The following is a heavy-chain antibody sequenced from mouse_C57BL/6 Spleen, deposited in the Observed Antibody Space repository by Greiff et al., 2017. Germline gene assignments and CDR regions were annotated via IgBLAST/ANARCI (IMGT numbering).Heavy chain of an antibody. J-gene: IGHJ4*01. V-gene: IGHV5-17*01. CDR3: ARPGSLRRGAMDY. D-gene: IGHD3-1*01. Sequence: EVQLQESGGGLVKPGGSLKLSCAASGFTFSDYGMHWVRQAPEKGLEWVAYISSGSSTIYYADTVKGRFTISRDNAKNTLFLQMTSLRSEDTAMYYCARPGSLRRGAMDYWGQGTSVTVSS. CDR1: GFTFSDYG. CDR2: ISSGSSTI.